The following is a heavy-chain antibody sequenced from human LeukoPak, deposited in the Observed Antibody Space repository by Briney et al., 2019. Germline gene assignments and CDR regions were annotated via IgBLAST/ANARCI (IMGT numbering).Heavy chain of an antibody. CDR1: GGSFSGYY. D-gene: IGHD6-19*01. V-gene: IGHV4-34*01. CDR2: INRSGST. J-gene: IGHJ4*02. CDR3: ARGGWSSGWYFDY. Sequence: PSETLSLTCAVYGGSFSGYYWSWIRQPPGKGLEWIGEINRSGSTNYNPSLKSRVTISVDTSKNQFSLKLSSVTAADTAVYYCARGGWSSGWYFDYWGQGTLVTVSS.